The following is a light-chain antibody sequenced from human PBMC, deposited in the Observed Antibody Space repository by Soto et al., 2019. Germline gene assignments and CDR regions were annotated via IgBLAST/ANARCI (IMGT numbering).Light chain of an antibody. CDR2: GAS. CDR3: QQYGSDGT. V-gene: IGKV3-20*01. Sequence: EIVLTQSPGTLSLSPGERATLSCRASQSVSSSYLAWYQQKPGQAPRRLIYGASSRATGIPDRFSGSGSGTDFTLTISRLEPEDFAVYYCQQYGSDGTFGPGTKGDIK. CDR1: QSVSSSY. J-gene: IGKJ3*01.